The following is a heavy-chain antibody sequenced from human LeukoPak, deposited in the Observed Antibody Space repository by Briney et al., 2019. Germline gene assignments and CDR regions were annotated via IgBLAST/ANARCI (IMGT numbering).Heavy chain of an antibody. Sequence: PSETLSLTCTVSGVSISSYYWSWIRQPPGKGLEWIGEINHSGSTNYNPSLKSRVTISVDTSKNQFSLKLSSVTAADTAVYYCARARITIFGVVVYIDYWAREPWSPSPQ. CDR3: ARARITIFGVVVYIDY. D-gene: IGHD3-3*01. CDR1: GVSISSYY. J-gene: IGHJ4*02. CDR2: INHSGST. V-gene: IGHV4-34*01.